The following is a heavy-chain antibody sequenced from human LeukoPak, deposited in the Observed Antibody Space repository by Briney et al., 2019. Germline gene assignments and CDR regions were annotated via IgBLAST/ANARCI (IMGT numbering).Heavy chain of an antibody. D-gene: IGHD4-23*01. J-gene: IGHJ6*02. V-gene: IGHV4-59*01. CDR3: ARYDYGGYYYYGMDV. CDR2: IYYSGST. Sequence: SETLSLTCTVSGGSISSYYWSWIREPTGKGLEWIGYIYYSGSTNYNPSLKRRVTISVDTSKNQFSLKLSSVTAADTAVYYCARYDYGGYYYYGMDVWGQGTTVTVSS. CDR1: GGSISSYY.